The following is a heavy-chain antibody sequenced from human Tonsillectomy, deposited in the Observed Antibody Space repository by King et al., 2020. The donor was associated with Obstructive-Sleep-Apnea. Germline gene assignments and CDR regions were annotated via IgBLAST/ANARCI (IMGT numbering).Heavy chain of an antibody. CDR2: IYYSGST. Sequence: QLQESGPGLVKPSETLSLTCTVSGGSISSSSYYWGWIRQPPGKGLEWIGSIYYSGSTYYNPSLKSRVTISVDTSKNQFSLKLSSVTAADTAVYYCASQRTFGYSYGYFDYWGQGTLVTVSS. V-gene: IGHV4-39*07. J-gene: IGHJ4*02. D-gene: IGHD5-18*01. CDR3: ASQRTFGYSYGYFDY. CDR1: GGSISSSSYY.